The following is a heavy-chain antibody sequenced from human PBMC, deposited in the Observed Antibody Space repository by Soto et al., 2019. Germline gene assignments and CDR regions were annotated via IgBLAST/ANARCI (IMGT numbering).Heavy chain of an antibody. V-gene: IGHV1-46*01. CDR3: ARATTAAGKNDY. CDR2: IIPSGGST. J-gene: IGHJ4*02. CDR1: GGTFSSYA. D-gene: IGHD6-13*01. Sequence: ASVKVSCKASGGTFSSYAISWVRQAPGQGLEWMGGIIPSGGSTSYAQKFQGRVTMTRDTSTSTVYMELSSLRSEDTAVYYCARATTAAGKNDYWGQGTLVTVSS.